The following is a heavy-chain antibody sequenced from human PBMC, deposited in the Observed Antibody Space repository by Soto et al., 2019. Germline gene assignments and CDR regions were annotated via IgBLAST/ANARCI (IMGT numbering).Heavy chain of an antibody. D-gene: IGHD6-19*01. CDR2: ISGSGGST. CDR3: AKDSKQWLVRGYYFDY. CDR1: GFTFSSYA. Sequence: GGSLRLSCAASGFTFSSYAMSWVRQAPGKGLEWVSAISGSGGSTYYADSVKGRFTISRDNSKNTLYLQMNSLRAEDTAVYYCAKDSKQWLVRGYYFDYWGQGTLVTVSS. J-gene: IGHJ4*02. V-gene: IGHV3-23*01.